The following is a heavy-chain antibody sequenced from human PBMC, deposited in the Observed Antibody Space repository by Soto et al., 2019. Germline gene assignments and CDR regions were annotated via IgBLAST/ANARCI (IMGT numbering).Heavy chain of an antibody. CDR3: ATSNGTFSYYDMDV. J-gene: IGHJ6*02. Sequence: QVQLVQSGAEVKKPGASVKVSCKASGYTFSDYYLHWVRQAPGQGLEWMGWINSNSRGTIYAQKFQGRVTMTWDMAINTANMEVSSLKSDDTAIYYCATSNGTFSYYDMDVWGQGTTVAVSS. V-gene: IGHV1-2*02. CDR1: GYTFSDYY. D-gene: IGHD1-26*01. CDR2: INSNSRGT.